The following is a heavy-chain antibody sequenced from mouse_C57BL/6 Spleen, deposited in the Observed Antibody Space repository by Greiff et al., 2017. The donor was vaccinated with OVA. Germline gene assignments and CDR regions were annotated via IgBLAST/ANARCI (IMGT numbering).Heavy chain of an antibody. D-gene: IGHD1-1*01. Sequence: EVQVVESEGGLVQPGSSMKLSCTASGFTFSDYYMAWVRQVPEKGLEWVANINYDGSSTYYLDSLKSRFIISRDNAKNILYLQMSSLKSEDTATYYCTRELPMYYYDSSIPGYFDVWGTGTTVTVSS. CDR1: GFTFSDYY. CDR3: TRELPMYYYDSSIPGYFDV. V-gene: IGHV5-16*01. J-gene: IGHJ1*03. CDR2: INYDGSST.